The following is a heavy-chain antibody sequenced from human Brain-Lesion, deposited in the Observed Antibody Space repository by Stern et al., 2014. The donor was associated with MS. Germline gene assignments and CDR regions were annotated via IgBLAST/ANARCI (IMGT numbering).Heavy chain of an antibody. D-gene: IGHD3-3*01. CDR1: GYIFTGYY. CDR2: INPNTGCT. J-gene: IGHJ6*02. CDR3: ARDQRGITIFGVVTDYYYLGMDV. V-gene: IGHV1-2*02. Sequence: QVQLMQSGAEVKKPGASVKVSCKTSGYIFTGYYIHWVRQAPGQGLEWMAWINPNTGCTNYAQKFQGRVTMSRDTSISTAYVELSSLTSDDTAVYYCARDQRGITIFGVVTDYYYLGMDVWGQGTTVTVSS.